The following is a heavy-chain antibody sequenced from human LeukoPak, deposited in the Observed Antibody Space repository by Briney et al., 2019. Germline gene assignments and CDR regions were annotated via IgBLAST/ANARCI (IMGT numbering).Heavy chain of an antibody. CDR3: AKSAFHYDILTGYYSYFDY. J-gene: IGHJ4*02. D-gene: IGHD3-9*01. Sequence: PGGSLRLSCAASGFTFSSYAMSWDRQAPGKGLEWVSAISGSGGSTYYADSVKGRFTISRDNSKNTLYLQMNSLRAEDTAVYYCAKSAFHYDILTGYYSYFDYWGQGTLVTVSS. CDR2: ISGSGGST. CDR1: GFTFSSYA. V-gene: IGHV3-23*01.